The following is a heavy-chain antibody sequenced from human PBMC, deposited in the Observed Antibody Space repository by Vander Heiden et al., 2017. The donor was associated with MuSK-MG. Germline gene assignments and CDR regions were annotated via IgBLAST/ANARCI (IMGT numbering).Heavy chain of an antibody. J-gene: IGHJ4*02. CDR2: INHSGST. CDR3: ARRTYYDYVWGSYRFLGYFDY. CDR1: GGSFRGYS. V-gene: IGHV4-34*01. Sequence: QVQLQQWCAGLLKPSETLSLTCAVSGGSFRGYSCSWVRRPPGKGRGWIGEINHSGSTNYNPSLKSRVTISVDTSKNQFSLKLSSVTAADTAVYYCARRTYYDYVWGSYRFLGYFDYWGQGTLVTVSS. D-gene: IGHD3-16*02.